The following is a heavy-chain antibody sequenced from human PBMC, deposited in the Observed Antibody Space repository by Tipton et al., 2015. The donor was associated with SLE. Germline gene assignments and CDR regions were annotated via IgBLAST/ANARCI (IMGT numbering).Heavy chain of an antibody. CDR2: VYTSGST. D-gene: IGHD2-2*03. CDR1: GASINNYY. J-gene: IGHJ6*03. Sequence: TLSLTCTVSGASINNYYWHWIRQPAGKGLEWIGRVYTSGSTDYSPSLSSRVTISVDTSKNQFSLKLSSVTAADTALYYCARGVGYPPYYSYYYMDVWGKGTTVTVSS. CDR3: ARGVGYPPYYSYYYMDV. V-gene: IGHV4-4*07.